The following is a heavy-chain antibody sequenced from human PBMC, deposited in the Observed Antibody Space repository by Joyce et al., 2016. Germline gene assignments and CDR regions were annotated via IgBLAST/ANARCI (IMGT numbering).Heavy chain of an antibody. CDR3: ARTRGGRDAFDL. D-gene: IGHD2-15*01. CDR1: GGSISGSSYY. Sequence: QLQLQESGPRLVKPSETLSLTCSVSGGSISGSSYYWGWIRQSPEKGLEWIGNIYSSGTTYYNPSLKGRVSISVDTSKNLFSLKLNSVTAADTALYFCARTRGGRDAFDLWGQGTMFTVSS. J-gene: IGHJ3*01. V-gene: IGHV4-39*02. CDR2: IYSSGTT.